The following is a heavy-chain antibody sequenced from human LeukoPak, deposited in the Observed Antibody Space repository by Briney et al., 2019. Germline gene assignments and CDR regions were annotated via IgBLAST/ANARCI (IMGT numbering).Heavy chain of an antibody. CDR1: GFTFSNYA. Sequence: GGSLRLSCAASGFTFSNYAMSWVRQAPGKGLEWVSAISGSGGSTYYADSVKGRFTISRDNSKNTLYLQMNSLRAEDTAVYYCAKVEYGGKMAFDYWGQGTLVTVSS. CDR3: AKVEYGGKMAFDY. J-gene: IGHJ4*02. V-gene: IGHV3-23*01. CDR2: ISGSGGST. D-gene: IGHD4-23*01.